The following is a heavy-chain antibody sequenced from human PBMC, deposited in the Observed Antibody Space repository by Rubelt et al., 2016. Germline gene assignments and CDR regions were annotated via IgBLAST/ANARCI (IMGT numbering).Heavy chain of an antibody. CDR1: GGTFSSYA. J-gene: IGHJ4*02. CDR3: AREGGSYRTFDY. CDR2: IIPILGIA. Sequence: QVQLVQSGAEVKKPGSSVKVSCKASGGTFSSYAISWVRQAPGQGLEWMGRIIPILGIANYAQRFQGRVTITADKSTSTAYMELSSLRSEDTAVYYCAREGGSYRTFDYWGQGTLVTVSS. D-gene: IGHD1-26*01. V-gene: IGHV1-69*04.